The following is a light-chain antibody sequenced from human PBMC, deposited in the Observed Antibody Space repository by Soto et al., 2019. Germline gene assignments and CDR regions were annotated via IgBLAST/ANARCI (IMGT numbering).Light chain of an antibody. V-gene: IGLV1-44*01. CDR3: AAWDDSLTGWV. CDR2: TNN. J-gene: IGLJ3*02. CDR1: SSNIGGNT. Sequence: QSVLTQPPSASGTPGQRVTFSCSGSSSNIGGNTVNWYQQLPGTAPKLLIYTNNQRPSGVPDRFSGSKSGASASLAISGLQSEDEADYYCAAWDDSLTGWVFGGGTKLTVL.